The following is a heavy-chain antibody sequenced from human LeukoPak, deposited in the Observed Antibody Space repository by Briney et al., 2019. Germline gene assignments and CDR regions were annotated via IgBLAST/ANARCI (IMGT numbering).Heavy chain of an antibody. CDR3: VKGVRGYSYGYMDY. D-gene: IGHD5-18*01. CDR1: GFTFSSYA. Sequence: GGSLRLSCSASGFTFSSYAMHWVRQAPGKGLEYVSAISSNGGSTYYADSVKGRFTISRDNSKNTLYLQMSSLRAEDTAVYYCVKGVRGYSYGYMDYWGQGTLVTVSP. CDR2: ISSNGGST. V-gene: IGHV3-64D*06. J-gene: IGHJ4*02.